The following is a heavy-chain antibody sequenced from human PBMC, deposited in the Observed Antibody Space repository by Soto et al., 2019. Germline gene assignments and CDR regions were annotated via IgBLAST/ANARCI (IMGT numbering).Heavy chain of an antibody. CDR3: ASPHWGSSGWDNWFDP. CDR2: IYYSGST. V-gene: IGHV4-59*01. D-gene: IGHD6-25*01. CDR1: GGSISSYY. J-gene: IGHJ5*02. Sequence: QVQLQESGPGLVKPSETLSLTCTVSGGSISSYYWSWIRQPPGKGLEWIGYIYYSGSTNYNPSLKSRVTISVDTSKNQFSLKLSSVTAADTAVYYCASPHWGSSGWDNWFDPWGQGTLVTVSS.